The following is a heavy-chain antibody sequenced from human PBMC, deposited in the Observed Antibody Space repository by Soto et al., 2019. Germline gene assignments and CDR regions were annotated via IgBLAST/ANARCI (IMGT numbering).Heavy chain of an antibody. CDR3: ARVSLYDFWSGYPLGGLFDP. CDR1: GGSISSYY. V-gene: IGHV4-59*01. J-gene: IGHJ5*02. Sequence: QVQLQESGPGLVKPSETLSLTCTVSGGSISSYYGSWIRQPPGKGLDWIGYIYYSGSTNYNTSLNSRVTISVDTSKNPFSLKLSSVTAADTAVYYCARVSLYDFWSGYPLGGLFDPWGQGTLVTVSS. CDR2: IYYSGST. D-gene: IGHD3-3*01.